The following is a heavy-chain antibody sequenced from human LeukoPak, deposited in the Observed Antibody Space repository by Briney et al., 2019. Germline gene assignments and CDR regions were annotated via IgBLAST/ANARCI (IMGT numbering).Heavy chain of an antibody. CDR1: GYTFTAYG. V-gene: IGHV1-18*01. D-gene: IGHD3-16*01. Sequence: ASVKVSCKASGYTFTAYGISWVRQAPGQRLEWMGWISANNGNTNYAQKVQGRVTMTRDTSTSTAYMELRSLRYDDTAVYHCSRDDGPFGGVRFDHWGQGTLVTVSS. CDR2: ISANNGNT. J-gene: IGHJ4*02. CDR3: SRDDGPFGGVRFDH.